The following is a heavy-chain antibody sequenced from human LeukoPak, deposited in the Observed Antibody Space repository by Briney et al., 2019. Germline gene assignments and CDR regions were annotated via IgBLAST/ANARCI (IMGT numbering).Heavy chain of an antibody. Sequence: GESLKISCKGSGYSSSTYWIGWVRQMPGKGLECMGIIYPGDSDTRYSPSFRGQVTISADKSISTAYLQWSSLKASDTAMYYCARLGRSGTYYEFDYWGQGTLVTVSS. D-gene: IGHD3-10*01. CDR3: ARLGRSGTYYEFDY. V-gene: IGHV5-51*01. CDR1: GYSSSTYW. CDR2: IYPGDSDT. J-gene: IGHJ4*02.